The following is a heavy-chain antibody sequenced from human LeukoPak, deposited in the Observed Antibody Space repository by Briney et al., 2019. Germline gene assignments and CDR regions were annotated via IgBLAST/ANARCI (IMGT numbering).Heavy chain of an antibody. CDR2: ISAYNGNT. D-gene: IGHD2-2*01. CDR3: ARTKYCSSTSCPSGWFDP. J-gene: IGHJ5*02. V-gene: IGHV1-18*01. CDR1: GYTFTSYG. Sequence: ASVKVSCKASGYTFTSYGISWVRQAPGQGLEWMGWISAYNGNTNYAQKLQGRVTMTTDTSTSTAYMELRSLGSDDTAVYYRARTKYCSSTSCPSGWFDPWGQGTLVTVSS.